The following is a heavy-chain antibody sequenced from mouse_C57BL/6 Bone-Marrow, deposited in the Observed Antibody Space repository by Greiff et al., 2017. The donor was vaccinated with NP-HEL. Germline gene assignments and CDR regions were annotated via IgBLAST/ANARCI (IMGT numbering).Heavy chain of an antibody. V-gene: IGHV6-6*01. CDR2: IRNKANNHAT. J-gene: IGHJ2*01. D-gene: IGHD1-1*01. Sequence: EVKLMESGGGLVQPGGSMKLSCAASGFTFSDAWMDWVRQSPEQGLEWVAEIRNKANNHATYYAESVKGRFTISRDDSKSSVYLQMNSLRAEDTGIYYCTSITTVVDGYWGQGTTLTVSS. CDR3: TSITTVVDGY. CDR1: GFTFSDAW.